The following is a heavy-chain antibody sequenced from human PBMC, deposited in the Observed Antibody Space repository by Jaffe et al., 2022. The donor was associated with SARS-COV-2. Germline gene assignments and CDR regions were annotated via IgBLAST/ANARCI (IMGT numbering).Heavy chain of an antibody. CDR3: AKDRGDSSGYLGPYYYYYYMDV. D-gene: IGHD3-22*01. CDR1: GFTFSSYA. Sequence: EVQLVESGGGLVQPGGSLRLSCAASGFTFSSYAMSWVRQAPGKGLEWVSAISGSGGSTYYADSVKGRFTISRDNSKNTLYLQMNSLRAEDTAVYYCAKDRGDSSGYLGPYYYYYYMDVWGKGTTVTVSS. CDR2: ISGSGGST. J-gene: IGHJ6*03. V-gene: IGHV3-23*04.